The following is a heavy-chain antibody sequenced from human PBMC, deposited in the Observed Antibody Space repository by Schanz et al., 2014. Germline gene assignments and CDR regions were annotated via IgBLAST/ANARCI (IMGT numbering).Heavy chain of an antibody. J-gene: IGHJ4*02. D-gene: IGHD6-13*01. CDR3: ARDGVDAAAGGNY. CDR2: IISILGIP. Sequence: QVQLVQSGAEVKKPGSSVKVSCKASGGTFSSYTISWVRQAPGQGLEWMGRIISILGIPNYAQKFQGRVTMTRDTSTSTVYMELSSLRSEDTAVYYCARDGVDAAAGGNYWGQGTLVTVSS. V-gene: IGHV1-69*08. CDR1: GGTFSSYT.